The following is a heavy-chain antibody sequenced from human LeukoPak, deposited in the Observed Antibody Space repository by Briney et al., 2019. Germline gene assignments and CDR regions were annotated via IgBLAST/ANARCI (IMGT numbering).Heavy chain of an antibody. J-gene: IGHJ3*02. CDR2: ISWNSVYI. V-gene: IGHV3-9*01. CDR3: AKDGAKLGAPRSYAFDI. D-gene: IGHD3-16*01. Sequence: QPGGSLRLSCAASGFTFHGYAMHWVRQAPGKGLEWVSGISWNSVYIVYGDSVRGRVTITRDNAKNFLYLQMDSLRDEDTALYYCAKDGAKLGAPRSYAFDIWGQGTMVTVPS. CDR1: GFTFHGYA.